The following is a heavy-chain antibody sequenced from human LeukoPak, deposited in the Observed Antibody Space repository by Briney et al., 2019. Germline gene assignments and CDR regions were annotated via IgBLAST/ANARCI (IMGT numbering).Heavy chain of an antibody. D-gene: IGHD5-12*01. V-gene: IGHV1-69*06. Sequence: SVKVSCKASGGTFSSYAISWVRQAPGQGLEWMGGIIPIFGTANYAQKFQGRVTITADKSTSTVYMELSSLRSEDTAVYYCARDYTGGSGYDLGGFDYWGQGTLVTVSS. CDR2: IIPIFGTA. CDR1: GGTFSSYA. J-gene: IGHJ4*02. CDR3: ARDYTGGSGYDLGGFDY.